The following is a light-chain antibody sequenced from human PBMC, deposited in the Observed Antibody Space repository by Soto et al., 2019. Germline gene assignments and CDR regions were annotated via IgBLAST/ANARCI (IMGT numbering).Light chain of an antibody. CDR2: AAS. CDR1: QRIANY. CDR3: QQNYGNSIT. V-gene: IGKV1-39*01. Sequence: DIQMTQSPSSLSASVGDRVIISCRASQRIANYSNWYQQKPGKAPNLLIYAASNLQSGVPSRFSGSGSGTDFTPTIRSLQPEDFANYYCQQNYGNSITFGQGTRLEIK. J-gene: IGKJ5*01.